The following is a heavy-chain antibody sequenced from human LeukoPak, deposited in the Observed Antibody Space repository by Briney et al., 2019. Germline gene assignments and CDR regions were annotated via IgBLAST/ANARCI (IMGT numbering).Heavy chain of an antibody. J-gene: IGHJ4*02. Sequence: GGSLRLSCAGSGFTFSSYAVIWGRRAPGKGLEWVSAISGSGGSTYYADSVKGRFTISRANSKTTLYLQMNSLRAEDTAVYYCAKDLDYVVVTKFDSWGQGTLVTVSS. CDR2: ISGSGGST. D-gene: IGHD3-16*01. CDR3: AKDLDYVVVTKFDS. V-gene: IGHV3-23*01. CDR1: GFTFSSYA.